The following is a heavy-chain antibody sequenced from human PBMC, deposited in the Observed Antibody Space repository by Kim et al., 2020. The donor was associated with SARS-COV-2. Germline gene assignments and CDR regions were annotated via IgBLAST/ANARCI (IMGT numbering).Heavy chain of an antibody. CDR3: ARGWVGYNWNDGNYYGMDV. Sequence: SVKVSCKASGGTFSSYAISWVRQAPGQGLEWMGGIIPIFGTANYAQKFQGRVTITADESTSTAYMELSSLRSEDTAVYYCARGWVGYNWNDGNYYGMDVWGQGTTVTVSS. J-gene: IGHJ6*02. CDR1: GGTFSSYA. V-gene: IGHV1-69*13. D-gene: IGHD1-20*01. CDR2: IIPIFGTA.